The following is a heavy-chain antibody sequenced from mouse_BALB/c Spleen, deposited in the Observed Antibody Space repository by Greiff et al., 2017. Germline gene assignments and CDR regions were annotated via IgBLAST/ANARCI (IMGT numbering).Heavy chain of an antibody. D-gene: IGHD2-14*01. V-gene: IGHV5-9*03. CDR3: ARSSYRYDGFAY. CDR2: ISSGGGNT. CDR1: GFTFSSYT. Sequence: EVKLVESGGGLVKPGGSLKLSCAASGFTFSSYTMSWVRQTPEKRLEWVATISSGGGNTYYPDSVKGRFTISRDNAKNNLYLQMSSLRSEDTALYYCARSSYRYDGFAYWGQGTLVTVSA. J-gene: IGHJ3*01.